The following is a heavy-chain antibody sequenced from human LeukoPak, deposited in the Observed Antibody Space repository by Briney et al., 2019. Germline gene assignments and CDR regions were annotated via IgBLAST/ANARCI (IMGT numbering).Heavy chain of an antibody. V-gene: IGHV4-34*01. CDR2: INHSGST. D-gene: IGHD3-3*01. J-gene: IGHJ5*02. CDR3: GRGPRGYYATGWFDP. Sequence: SETLSLTCAVYGGSFSGYYWSWIRQPPGKGLEWVGEINHSGSTNYNPTLNSRVTISVHTPKNQFPLQLSSVTAAATAVYHCGRGPRGYYATGWFDPWGQGTLVTVSS. CDR1: GGSFSGYY.